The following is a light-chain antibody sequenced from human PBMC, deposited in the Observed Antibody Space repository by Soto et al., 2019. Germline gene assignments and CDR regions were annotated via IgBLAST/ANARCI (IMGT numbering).Light chain of an antibody. CDR3: QQYYNHSPYT. Sequence: EVVLTQSPGTLSLSPGQRATLSCRASQNVDSSYLAWFQQRPGQTPRHRIYGASSRATGIPDRFSGSGSGTEFTLTISGLQPDDLATYYCQQYYNHSPYTFGQGTKVDIK. CDR2: GAS. CDR1: QNVDSSY. J-gene: IGKJ2*01. V-gene: IGKV3-20*01.